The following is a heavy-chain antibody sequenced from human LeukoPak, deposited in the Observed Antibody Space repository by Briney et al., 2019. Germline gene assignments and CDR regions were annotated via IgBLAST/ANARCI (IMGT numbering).Heavy chain of an antibody. D-gene: IGHD6-13*01. CDR2: INPNSGGT. J-gene: IGHJ5*02. V-gene: IGHV1-2*02. Sequence: ASVKVSCKASGYTFTGYYIHWVRQAPGQGLEGMGWINPNSGGTDYAQKFQGRVTMTRDTAIRTAYIEVSSLTSDDTAIYYCARDLLQQHLVHHWFDPWGQGTLVTVSS. CDR3: ARDLLQQHLVHHWFDP. CDR1: GYTFTGYY.